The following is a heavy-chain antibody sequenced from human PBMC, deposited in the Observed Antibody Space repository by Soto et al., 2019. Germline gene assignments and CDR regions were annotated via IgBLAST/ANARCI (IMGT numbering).Heavy chain of an antibody. CDR2: ISAYNGNT. CDR3: ARIEQLAYYYYYYGMDV. CDR1: GYTFTSYG. Sequence: QVQLVQSGAEVKKPGASVKGSCKASGYTFTSYGSSWVRQAAGQGREWMGWISAYNGNTNYAQKLQGRVTMTTDTSTSTAYMELRSLRSDDTAVYYCARIEQLAYYYYYYGMDVWGQGTTVTVSS. J-gene: IGHJ6*02. V-gene: IGHV1-18*04. D-gene: IGHD6-6*01.